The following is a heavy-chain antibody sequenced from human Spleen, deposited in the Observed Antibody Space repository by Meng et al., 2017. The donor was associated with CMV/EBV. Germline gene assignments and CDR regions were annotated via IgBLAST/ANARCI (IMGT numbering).Heavy chain of an antibody. CDR3: ARPLDERLPYYSFYYGMDV. Sequence: GESLKISCAASGCTFSTYWMYWVRQAPGKGLVWVSRINGDGSSTTYADSVKGRFTISRDNTKNTLYLQMNSLRAEDTAVYYCARPLDERLPYYSFYYGMDVWGQGTTVTVSS. V-gene: IGHV3-74*01. CDR2: INGDGSST. D-gene: IGHD1-1*01. J-gene: IGHJ6*02. CDR1: GCTFSTYW.